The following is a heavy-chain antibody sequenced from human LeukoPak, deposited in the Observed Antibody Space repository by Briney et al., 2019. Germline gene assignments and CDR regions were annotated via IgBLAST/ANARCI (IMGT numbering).Heavy chain of an antibody. CDR3: ARNLYDSSGSMGIYTFDN. Sequence: SETLSLTCKVSGGSISSRSYYWSWIRQPPGKGLEWIGYIYYSGSTNCNPSLKSRVTISVDTSKNQFSLKLSSVTAADTAVYYCARNLYDSSGSMGIYTFDNWGQGTLVTVSS. V-gene: IGHV4-61*01. D-gene: IGHD3-22*01. CDR1: GGSISSRSYY. CDR2: IYYSGST. J-gene: IGHJ4*02.